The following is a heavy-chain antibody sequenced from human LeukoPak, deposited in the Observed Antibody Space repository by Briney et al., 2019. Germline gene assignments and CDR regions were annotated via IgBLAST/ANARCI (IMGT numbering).Heavy chain of an antibody. D-gene: IGHD2-15*01. J-gene: IGHJ4*02. CDR2: INPNSGGT. CDR3: ARSPHICSGGSCYPLSDY. Sequence: ASVKVSCKASGYTFTGYYMHWVRQAPGQGLEWMGRINPNSGGTNYAQKFQGRVTMTRDTSISTAYMELRSLRSDDTAVYYCARSPHICSGGSCYPLSDYWGQGTLVTVSS. CDR1: GYTFTGYY. V-gene: IGHV1-2*06.